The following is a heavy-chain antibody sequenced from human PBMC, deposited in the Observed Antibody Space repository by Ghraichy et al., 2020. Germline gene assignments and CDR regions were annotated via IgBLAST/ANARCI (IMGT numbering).Heavy chain of an antibody. Sequence: GGSLNISCAASGLTFSSYWMSWVRQAPGKGLEWVANIKQDVSEKYYVDSVKGRFTISRDNAKNSLYLQMNSLRAEDTAMYYCARVGITTYYGMDVWGQGTTVTVSS. V-gene: IGHV3-7*04. CDR2: IKQDVSEK. J-gene: IGHJ6*02. D-gene: IGHD1-14*01. CDR1: GLTFSSYW. CDR3: ARVGITTYYGMDV.